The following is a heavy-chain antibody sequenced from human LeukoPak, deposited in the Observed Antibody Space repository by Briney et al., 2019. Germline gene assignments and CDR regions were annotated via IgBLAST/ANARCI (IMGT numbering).Heavy chain of an antibody. CDR3: ARDSGDGYNWGDFDY. V-gene: IGHV3-21*01. D-gene: IGHD5-24*01. Sequence: GGSLRLSCAASGFTFSSYSMNWVRQAPGKGLEWVSSISSSSSYIYYADSVKGRFTISRDNAKNSLYLQMNSLRAEDTAVYYCARDSGDGYNWGDFDYWGQGTLVTVSS. J-gene: IGHJ4*02. CDR1: GFTFSSYS. CDR2: ISSSSSYI.